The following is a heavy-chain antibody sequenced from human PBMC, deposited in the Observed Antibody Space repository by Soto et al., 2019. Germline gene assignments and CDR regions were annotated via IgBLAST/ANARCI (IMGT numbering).Heavy chain of an antibody. V-gene: IGHV1-2*04. CDR3: ARAGQVGYSSSSGADHYYYGMDV. Sequence: ASVKVSCKASGYTFTGYYMHWVRQAPGQGLEWMGWINPNSGGTNYAQKFQGWVTMTRDTSISTAYMELSRLRSDDTAVYYCARAGQVGYSSSSGADHYYYGMDVWGQGNTVTVSS. CDR1: GYTFTGYY. CDR2: INPNSGGT. J-gene: IGHJ6*02. D-gene: IGHD6-6*01.